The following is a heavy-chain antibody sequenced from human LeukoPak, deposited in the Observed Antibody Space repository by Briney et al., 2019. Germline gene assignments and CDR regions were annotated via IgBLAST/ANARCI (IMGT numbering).Heavy chain of an antibody. Sequence: PSETLSLTCAVYGGSFSGYHWSWIRQPPGKGLEWIGEINHSGSTNYNPSLKSRVTLSVDTSKKQFSLKLTSVTAADTAVYYCARPLVVGTNDAFEIWGQGTMVPVSS. CDR2: INHSGST. D-gene: IGHD3-22*01. CDR1: GGSFSGYH. V-gene: IGHV4-34*01. CDR3: ARPLVVGTNDAFEI. J-gene: IGHJ3*02.